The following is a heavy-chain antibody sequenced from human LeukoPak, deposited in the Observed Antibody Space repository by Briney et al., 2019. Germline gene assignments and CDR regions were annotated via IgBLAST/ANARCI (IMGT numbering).Heavy chain of an antibody. J-gene: IGHJ3*02. CDR2: ISYDGSNK. CDR1: GFTFSSYA. V-gene: IGHV3-30*04. Sequence: PGGSLRLSCAASGFTFSSYAMHWVRQAPGKGLEWVAVISYDGSNKYYADSVKGRFTISRDNSKNTLHLQMNSLRAEDTAVYYCAREYGDYLGAFDIWGQGTMVTVSS. CDR3: AREYGDYLGAFDI. D-gene: IGHD4-17*01.